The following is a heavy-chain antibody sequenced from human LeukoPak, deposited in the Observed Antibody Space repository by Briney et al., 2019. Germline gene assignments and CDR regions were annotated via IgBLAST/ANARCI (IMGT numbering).Heavy chain of an antibody. CDR2: MNPNSGNT. V-gene: IGHV1-8*01. J-gene: IGHJ4*02. CDR1: GYTFTNYD. CDR3: ARGGGYCSGGSCPYYFDY. Sequence: ASVKVSCKASGYTFTNYDINWVRQATGQGLEWMGWMNPNSGNTGYAQKFQGRVTMTKNISISTAYMGLSSLRSEDTAVYYCARGGGYCSGGSCPYYFDYWGQGTLVTVSS. D-gene: IGHD2-15*01.